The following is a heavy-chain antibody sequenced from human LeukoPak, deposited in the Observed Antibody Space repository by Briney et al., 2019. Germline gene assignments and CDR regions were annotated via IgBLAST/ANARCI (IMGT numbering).Heavy chain of an antibody. D-gene: IGHD3-22*01. CDR2: MNPNSGNT. CDR3: ARGRIVMYHDSSGYRLAFDI. J-gene: IGHJ3*02. Sequence: ASVKVSCKASGYTFTSYDINWVRQATGQGLEWMGWMNPNSGNTGYAQKFQGRVTMTRNTSISTAYMELSSLRSEDTAVYYCARGRIVMYHDSSGYRLAFDIWGQGTMVTVSS. CDR1: GYTFTSYD. V-gene: IGHV1-8*01.